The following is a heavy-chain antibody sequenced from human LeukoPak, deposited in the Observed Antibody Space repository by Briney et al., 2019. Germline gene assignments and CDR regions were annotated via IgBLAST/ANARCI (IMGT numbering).Heavy chain of an antibody. D-gene: IGHD3-22*01. V-gene: IGHV1-69*05. J-gene: IGHJ4*02. CDR1: GGTFSSYA. Sequence: SVKVSCKASGGTFSSYAISWVREAPGQGLEWMGGIIPIFGTANYAQKFQGRVTITTDESTSTAYMELSSLRSEDTAVYYCARDANPYDSSDYYYGYYFDYWGQGTLVTVSS. CDR3: ARDANPYDSSDYYYGYYFDY. CDR2: IIPIFGTA.